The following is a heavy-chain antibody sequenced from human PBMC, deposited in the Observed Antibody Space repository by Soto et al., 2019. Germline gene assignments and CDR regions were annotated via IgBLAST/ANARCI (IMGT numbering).Heavy chain of an antibody. D-gene: IGHD1-26*01. V-gene: IGHV1-2*02. J-gene: IGHJ6*02. CDR2: INPNSGGT. CDR3: ARIGRNYYYYGMDV. CDR1: GYTFTGYY. Sequence: ASVKLSCKASGYTFTGYYMHWVRQAPGQGLEWMGWINPNSGGTNYAQKFQGRVTMTRDTSISTAYMELSRLRSDDTAVYYCARIGRNYYYYGMDVWGQGTTVTVSS.